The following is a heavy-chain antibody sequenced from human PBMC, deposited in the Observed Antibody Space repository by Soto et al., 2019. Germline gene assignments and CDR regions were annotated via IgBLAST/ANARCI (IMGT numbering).Heavy chain of an antibody. CDR2: IWYDGSNK. V-gene: IGHV3-33*01. Sequence: QVQLVESGGGVVQPGRSLRLSCAASGFTFSSYGMHWVRQAPGKGLEWVAVIWYDGSNKYYADSVKGRFTISRDNSKNTLYLQMNSLRAEDTAVYYCARDPNPELVPFDYWGQGTLVTVSS. J-gene: IGHJ4*02. D-gene: IGHD6-13*01. CDR1: GFTFSSYG. CDR3: ARDPNPELVPFDY.